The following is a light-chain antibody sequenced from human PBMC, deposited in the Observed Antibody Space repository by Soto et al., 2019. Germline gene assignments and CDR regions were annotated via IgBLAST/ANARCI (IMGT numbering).Light chain of an antibody. CDR2: EVR. Sequence: QSALTQPASVSGSPGQSITISCTGTSRDIGGYNFVSWYQQHPGKAPKLLIYEVRHRPSGISNRFSGSKSGNTASLTISGLKAEDEADYYCISYSSSSTLYVFGPGTKLTVL. J-gene: IGLJ1*01. V-gene: IGLV2-14*01. CDR3: ISYSSSSTLYV. CDR1: SRDIGGYNF.